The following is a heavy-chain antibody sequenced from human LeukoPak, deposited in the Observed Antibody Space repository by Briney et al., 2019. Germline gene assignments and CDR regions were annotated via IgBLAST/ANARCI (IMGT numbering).Heavy chain of an antibody. Sequence: GGSLRLSCAASGFTFSSYAMHWVRQAPGKGLEWVAVISYDGSNKYYADSVKGRFTISRDNSKNTLYLQMNSLRAEDTAVYYCAKLDCYGNYWGQGTLVTVSS. CDR2: ISYDGSNK. V-gene: IGHV3-30*04. D-gene: IGHD2-21*01. J-gene: IGHJ4*02. CDR1: GFTFSSYA. CDR3: AKLDCYGNY.